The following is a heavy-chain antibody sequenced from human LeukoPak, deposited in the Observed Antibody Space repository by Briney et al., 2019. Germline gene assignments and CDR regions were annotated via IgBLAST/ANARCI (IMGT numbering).Heavy chain of an antibody. V-gene: IGHV2-70*11. D-gene: IGHD6-13*01. CDR1: GFSLSTSGMC. CDR2: IDWDDDK. CDR3: ARMELIAAAGRGFGY. Sequence: SGPTLVNPTQTLTLTCTFSGFSLSTSGMCVSWIRQPPGKALEWLARIDWDDDKYYSTSLKTRLTISKDTSKNQVVLTMTNMDPVDTATYYCARMELIAAAGRGFGYWGQGTLVTVSS. J-gene: IGHJ4*02.